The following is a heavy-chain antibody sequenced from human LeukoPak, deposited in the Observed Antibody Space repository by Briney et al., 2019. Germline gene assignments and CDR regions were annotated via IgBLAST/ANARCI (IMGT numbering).Heavy chain of an antibody. CDR1: GYSFTSYW. CDR3: AIAYYYDSSGYSPFDY. V-gene: IGHV5-51*01. D-gene: IGHD3-22*01. CDR2: IYPGDSDT. Sequence: LGESLTISSKGSGYSFTSYWIGWVRQMPGKGLEWMGIIYPGDSDTRYSPSFQGQVTISADKSISTAYMQWSSLKASDTAMYYCAIAYYYDSSGYSPFDYWGQGTLVTVSS. J-gene: IGHJ4*02.